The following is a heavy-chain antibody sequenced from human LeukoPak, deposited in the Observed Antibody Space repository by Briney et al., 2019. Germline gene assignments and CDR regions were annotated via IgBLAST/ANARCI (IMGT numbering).Heavy chain of an antibody. J-gene: IGHJ4*02. CDR3: ARDWTIFGASPPGY. Sequence: ASVKVSCKASGYTFTSYAMHWVRQAPGQRLEWMGWINAGNGNTKYSQKFQGRVTITRDTSASTAYMELSSLRSEDTAVYYCARDWTIFGASPPGYWGQGTLVTVSS. CDR1: GYTFTSYA. CDR2: INAGNGNT. D-gene: IGHD3-3*01. V-gene: IGHV1-3*01.